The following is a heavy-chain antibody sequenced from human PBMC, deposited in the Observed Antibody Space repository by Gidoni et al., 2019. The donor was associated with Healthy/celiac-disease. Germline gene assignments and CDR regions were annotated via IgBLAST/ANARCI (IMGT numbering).Heavy chain of an antibody. J-gene: IGHJ4*02. CDR2: IYYSGST. CDR3: ARLQWLAQPPRSDFDY. CDR1: GGSISSSSYY. V-gene: IGHV4-39*01. Sequence: QLQLQESGPGLVKPSETLSLTCTVSGGSISSSSYYWGWIRQPPGKGLEWIGSIYYSGSTYYNPSLKSRVTISVDTSKNQFSLKLSSVTAADTAVYYCARLQWLAQPPRSDFDYWGQGTLVTVSS. D-gene: IGHD6-19*01.